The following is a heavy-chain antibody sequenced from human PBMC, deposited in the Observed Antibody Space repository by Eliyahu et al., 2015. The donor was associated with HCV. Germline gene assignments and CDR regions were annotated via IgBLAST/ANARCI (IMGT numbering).Heavy chain of an antibody. V-gene: IGHV3-33*01. Sequence: QVQLVESGGGVVQPGRSLRLSCXASGXPFXSSGMHWXRQAPGKGLXXVAVIWYDGSNKYYADSVKGRFTISRDNSKNTLYLQMNSLRAEDTAVYYCARDLLGWFGELSGGMDVWGQGTTVTVSS. CDR1: GXPFXSSG. D-gene: IGHD3-10*01. CDR2: IWYDGSNK. CDR3: ARDLLGWFGELSGGMDV. J-gene: IGHJ6*02.